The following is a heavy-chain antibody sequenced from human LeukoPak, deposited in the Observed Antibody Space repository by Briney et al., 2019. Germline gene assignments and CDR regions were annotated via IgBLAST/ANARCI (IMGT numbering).Heavy chain of an antibody. CDR3: AGGGRDDFNSWFDP. D-gene: IGHD5-24*01. J-gene: IGHJ5*02. CDR2: LTPMFGMA. Sequence: GASVKVSCKASGGRFSDYTIIWVRQIPGQGLEWMGRLTPMFGMADYAQKFHDRVTITADKSTTTAYMDLSGLRSEDTAVYYCAGGGRDDFNSWFDPWGQGTLVTVSS. V-gene: IGHV1-69*02. CDR1: GGRFSDYT.